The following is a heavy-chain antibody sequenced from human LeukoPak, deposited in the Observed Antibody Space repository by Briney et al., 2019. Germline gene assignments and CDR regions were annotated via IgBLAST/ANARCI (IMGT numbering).Heavy chain of an antibody. J-gene: IGHJ5*01. V-gene: IGHV3-48*01. D-gene: IGHD5-18*01. CDR2: ISTGSNTL. CDR1: GFTFRSYS. CDR3: ARGYRFFDS. Sequence: GGSLRLSCAASGFTFRSYSFNWVRQAPGEGLEWVSYISTGSNTLYYAASVKGRFTISRDDDKNLVYLQMNSLRAEDSGVYFCARGYRFFDSWGQGTLATTSS.